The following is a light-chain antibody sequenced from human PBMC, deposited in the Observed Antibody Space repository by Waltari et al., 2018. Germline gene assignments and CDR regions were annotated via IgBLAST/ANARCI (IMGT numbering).Light chain of an antibody. CDR3: QQYHNWPPWT. Sequence: EIVMTQSPATLSVSPGEGATLSCRASQSISSNLAWYQQKPGQTPRLLLYGASTRAGGVPARFSGSASGTEFTLTISSPQSEDFAVYYCQQYHNWPPWTFGQGTKVEI. J-gene: IGKJ1*01. CDR2: GAS. CDR1: QSISSN. V-gene: IGKV3-15*01.